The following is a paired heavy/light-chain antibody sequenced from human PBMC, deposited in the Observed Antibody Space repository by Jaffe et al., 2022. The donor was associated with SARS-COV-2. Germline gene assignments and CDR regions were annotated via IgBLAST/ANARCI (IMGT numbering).Heavy chain of an antibody. CDR3: ARDPYIFPTPLPLDY. J-gene: IGHJ4*02. CDR2: ISFDGRNE. CDR1: GFTFSDYA. V-gene: IGHV3-30*04. Sequence: QVQLVESGGGVVQPGGSLRLSCAASGFTFSDYAMRWVRQGPGKGLEWVAIISFDGRNEHYAGSVRGRFSISRDNSKNRVFLQMSSLRPEDAALYFCARDPYIFPTPLPLDYWGQGTLVTVSS. D-gene: IGHD3-9*01.
Light chain of an antibody. J-gene: IGKJ5*01. CDR2: GAS. V-gene: IGKV3-15*01. CDR1: QSVRSN. Sequence: EIVMTQSPVTLSVSPGERATLSCRASQSVRSNLAWYQQKPGQVPRLLIHGASTRATDIPARFSGSGSGTEFTLTISSLQSDDFAIYYCQQYDDWPLITFGPGTRLEIK. CDR3: QQYDDWPLIT.